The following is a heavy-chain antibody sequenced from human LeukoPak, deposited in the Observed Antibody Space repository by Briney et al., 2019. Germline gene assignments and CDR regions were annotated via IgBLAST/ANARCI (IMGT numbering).Heavy chain of an antibody. V-gene: IGHV4-59*08. CDR3: ARLEYGDYVAY. CDR2: IYYSGTP. CDR1: GGSISNYY. J-gene: IGHJ4*02. Sequence: PSETLSLTCTVSGGSISNYYWTWIRQPPGKTLQWIGYIYYSGTPQYNPSLKSRVTISLDRSKNQFSLNLISVTAADTAVYFCARLEYGDYVAYWGQGTQVTVSS. D-gene: IGHD4-17*01.